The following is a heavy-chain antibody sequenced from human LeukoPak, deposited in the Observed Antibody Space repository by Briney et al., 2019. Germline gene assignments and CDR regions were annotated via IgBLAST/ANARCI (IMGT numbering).Heavy chain of an antibody. CDR1: GGSISPYF. J-gene: IGHJ4*02. V-gene: IGHV4-59*12. CDR2: IYYSGST. Sequence: PSETLSLTCTVSGGSISPYFWSWIRQPPGRGLEWIGYIYYSGSTTYNPSFKTRVTISVDTSKNQFSLKLSSVTAADTAVYYCARRSYGLRYLDYWGQGTLVTVSS. D-gene: IGHD5-18*01. CDR3: ARRSYGLRYLDY.